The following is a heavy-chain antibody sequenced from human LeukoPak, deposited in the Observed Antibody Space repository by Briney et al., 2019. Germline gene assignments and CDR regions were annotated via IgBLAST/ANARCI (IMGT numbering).Heavy chain of an antibody. D-gene: IGHD3-22*01. CDR3: SRTRAGLLRLKNWFDP. V-gene: IGHV4-4*02. J-gene: IGHJ5*02. CDR2: IYHSGST. CDR1: GGSISSSNW. Sequence: SETLSLTCAVSGGSISSSNWWSWVRQPPGKGLEWIGEIYHSGSTNYNPSLKGRVTISVDKSKNQFSLKLSSVTAADTAVYYCSRTRAGLLRLKNWFDPWGQGTLVTVSS.